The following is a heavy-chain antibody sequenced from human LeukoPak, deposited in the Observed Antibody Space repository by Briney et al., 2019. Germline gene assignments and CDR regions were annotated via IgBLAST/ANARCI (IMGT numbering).Heavy chain of an antibody. D-gene: IGHD3-22*01. CDR3: ARIRSGYYYYFDY. Sequence: PSETLSLTCTVSGGSISSYYWSWIRQPPGKGLEWIGYIYYSGSTNYNPSLKSRVTISVDTSKNQFSLKLSSVTAADTAVYYCARIRSGYYYYFDYWGQGTLVTVSS. V-gene: IGHV4-59*12. CDR2: IYYSGST. J-gene: IGHJ4*02. CDR1: GGSISSYY.